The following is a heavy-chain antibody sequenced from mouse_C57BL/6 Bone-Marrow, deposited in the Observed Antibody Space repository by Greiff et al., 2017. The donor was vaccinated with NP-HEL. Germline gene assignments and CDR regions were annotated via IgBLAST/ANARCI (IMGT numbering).Heavy chain of an antibody. CDR3: ARFQYYLLLRRRWFAY. Sequence: QVQLQQPGAELVKPGASVKLSCKASGYTFTSYWMHWVKQRPGQGLEWIGMIHPNSGSTNYNEKFKSKATLPVDKSSSTAYMQLSSLTSEDSAVYYCARFQYYLLLRRRWFAYWGQGTLVTVSA. CDR1: GYTFTSYW. J-gene: IGHJ3*01. CDR2: IHPNSGST. D-gene: IGHD1-1*01. V-gene: IGHV1-64*01.